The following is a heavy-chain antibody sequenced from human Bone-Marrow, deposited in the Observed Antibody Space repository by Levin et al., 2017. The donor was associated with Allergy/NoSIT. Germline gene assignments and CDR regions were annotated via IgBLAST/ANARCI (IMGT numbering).Heavy chain of an antibody. Sequence: GGSLRLSCAASGFSFSDYYMSWNRQAPGKGLEWISYIFSGGSFVFYADSVKGRFTVSRDNAKKSLYLQMTSLRAEDTAVYYCARFAAASFDYWGQGALVTVSS. D-gene: IGHD6-13*01. CDR2: IFSGGSFV. CDR3: ARFAAASFDY. CDR1: GFSFSDYY. V-gene: IGHV3-11*01. J-gene: IGHJ4*02.